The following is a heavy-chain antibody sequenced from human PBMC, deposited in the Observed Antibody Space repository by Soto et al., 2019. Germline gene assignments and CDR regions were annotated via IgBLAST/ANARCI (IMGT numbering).Heavy chain of an antibody. D-gene: IGHD2-2*02. V-gene: IGHV1-69*02. CDR1: GGTFSSYT. CDR2: IIPILGIA. CDR3: AMEHCSSTSCYRDY. J-gene: IGHJ4*02. Sequence: QVQLVQSGAEVKKPGSSVKVSCKASGGTFSSYTISWVRQAPGQGLEWMGRIIPILGIANNAQKFQGRVTITEAKSASTADMELGSLRSEDTAVYYCAMEHCSSTSCYRDYWGQGTLVTVSS.